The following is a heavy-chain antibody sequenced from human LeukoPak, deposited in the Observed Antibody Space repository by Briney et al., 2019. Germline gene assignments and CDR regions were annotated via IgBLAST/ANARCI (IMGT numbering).Heavy chain of an antibody. V-gene: IGHV3-11*01. CDR1: GFTFGDYY. CDR3: ARALCYGSGSYYCYGMDV. CDR2: ISSSGGYII. D-gene: IGHD3-10*01. J-gene: IGHJ6*02. Sequence: GGSLRLSCAASGFTFGDYYMSWIRQAPGKGLEWISCISSSGGYIIYYADSVKGRFTISRDDAKNSLYLQMNSLRAEDTAVYYCARALCYGSGSYYCYGMDVWGQGTTVTVSS.